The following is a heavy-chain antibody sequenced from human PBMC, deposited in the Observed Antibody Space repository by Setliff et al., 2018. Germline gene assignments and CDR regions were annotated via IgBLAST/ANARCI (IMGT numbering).Heavy chain of an antibody. CDR2: IYHSGKT. J-gene: IGHJ3*01. CDR1: GYSISSGYY. D-gene: IGHD3-3*01. CDR3: ARIGHFDFWRGFGVGAFDL. Sequence: SETLSLTCAVSGYSISSGYYWGWIRQPPGKGLEWIGSIYHSGKTYSNPSFKSRVTMSLDKSKNQFSLKLASVTAADTALYYCARIGHFDFWRGFGVGAFDLWGHGSVVTVSS. V-gene: IGHV4-38-2*01.